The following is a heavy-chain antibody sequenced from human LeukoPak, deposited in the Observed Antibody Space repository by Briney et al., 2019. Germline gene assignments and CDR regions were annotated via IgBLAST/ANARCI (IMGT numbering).Heavy chain of an antibody. Sequence: SETLSLTCAVYGGSFSGYYWSWIRQPPGKGPEWIGEINHSGSTNYNPSLKSRVTISVDTSKNQFSLKLSSVTAADTAVYYCARGITMIEGVNYFDYWGQGTLVTVSS. J-gene: IGHJ4*02. D-gene: IGHD3-22*01. CDR1: GGSFSGYY. V-gene: IGHV4-34*01. CDR3: ARGITMIEGVNYFDY. CDR2: INHSGST.